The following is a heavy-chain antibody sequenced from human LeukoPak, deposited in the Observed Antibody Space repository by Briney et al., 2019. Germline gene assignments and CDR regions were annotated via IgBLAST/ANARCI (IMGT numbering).Heavy chain of an antibody. J-gene: IGHJ4*02. CDR1: GFSFGSYA. V-gene: IGHV3-23*01. Sequence: GGSLRLSCAASGFSFGSYAMSWVRQAPGKGLEWVSGVSGGGGITAYADSVKGRFTISRDNSKNTLYLQMNSLRAEDTAVYYCAKNPGYNWNYGYFDYWGQGTLVTVSS. CDR2: VSGGGGIT. D-gene: IGHD1-7*01. CDR3: AKNPGYNWNYGYFDY.